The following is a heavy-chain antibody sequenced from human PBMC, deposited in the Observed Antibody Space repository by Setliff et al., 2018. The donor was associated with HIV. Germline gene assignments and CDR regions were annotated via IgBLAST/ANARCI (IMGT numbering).Heavy chain of an antibody. CDR1: GYTFISHA. D-gene: IGHD2-2*01. J-gene: IGHJ6*03. V-gene: IGHV1-3*01. Sequence: ASVKVSCKASGYTFISHAIHWVRQAPGQRLEWMGWINVGNGNTKYSQNFQGRVTFTRDTSASTAYMELSSLRSEDTAVYYCARAAGVPAVHTPFRYYYYMDVWGKGTTVTVSS. CDR2: INVGNGNT. CDR3: ARAAGVPAVHTPFRYYYYMDV.